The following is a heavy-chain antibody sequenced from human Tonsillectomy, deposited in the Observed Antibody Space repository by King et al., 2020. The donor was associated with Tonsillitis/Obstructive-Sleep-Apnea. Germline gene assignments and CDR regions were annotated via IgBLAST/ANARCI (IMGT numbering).Heavy chain of an antibody. V-gene: IGHV2-70*11. CDR2: IDWDDDK. Sequence: TLKESGPALVKPIQTLTLTCTFSGFSLSTSGMCVSWIRQPPGKALEWLARIDWDDDKYYSTSLKTRLTISKDTSKNQVVLTMTNMDPVDPAPYYCARSFPYYYGSGPYDAFDIWGQGTMVTVSS. CDR1: GFSLSTSGMC. J-gene: IGHJ3*02. CDR3: ARSFPYYYGSGPYDAFDI. D-gene: IGHD3-10*01.